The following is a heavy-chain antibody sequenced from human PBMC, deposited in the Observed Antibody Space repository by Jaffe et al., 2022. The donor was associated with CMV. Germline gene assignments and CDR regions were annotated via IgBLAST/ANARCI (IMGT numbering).Heavy chain of an antibody. J-gene: IGHJ4*02. V-gene: IGHV3-49*04. CDR3: IREGLLSTAALPYYFDF. CDR1: GFTFGDYA. CDR2: IRSKAYGGTT. D-gene: IGHD2-2*01. Sequence: EVQLVESGGGLVQPGRSLRLSCIASGFTFGDYAMSWVRQAPGKGLEWVGFIRSKAYGGTTEYAASVKGRFTISRDDSKSIAYLQMNSLKTEDTAVYYCIREGLLSTAALPYYFDFWGQGTLVTVSS.